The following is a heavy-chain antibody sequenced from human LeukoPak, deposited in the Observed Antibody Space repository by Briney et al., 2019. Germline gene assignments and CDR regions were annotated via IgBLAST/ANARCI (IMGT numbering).Heavy chain of an antibody. CDR1: GYTFTSYA. J-gene: IGHJ4*02. CDR2: ISTYNGNT. Sequence: ASVKVSCKASGYTFTSYAMHWVRQAPGQRLEWMGWISTYNGNTNSAQKLQGRVTMTTDTSTSTAYMELRSLRSDDTAVYYCARVVAAGLNHFDYWGQGTLVTVSS. D-gene: IGHD6-13*01. V-gene: IGHV1-18*01. CDR3: ARVVAAGLNHFDY.